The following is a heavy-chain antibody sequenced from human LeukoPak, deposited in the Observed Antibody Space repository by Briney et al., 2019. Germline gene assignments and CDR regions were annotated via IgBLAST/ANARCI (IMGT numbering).Heavy chain of an antibody. CDR2: ISGSGGST. J-gene: IGHJ4*02. CDR1: GFTFSSYH. CDR3: AKTRFGESGFDY. D-gene: IGHD3-10*01. Sequence: GGSLRLSCAASGFTFSSYHMSRLPQAPGKGLEWVSAISGSGGSTYYADSVKGRVTISRDNSKNTLYLQMSSLRAEDTAVYYCAKTRFGESGFDYWGQGTLVTVSS. V-gene: IGHV3-23*01.